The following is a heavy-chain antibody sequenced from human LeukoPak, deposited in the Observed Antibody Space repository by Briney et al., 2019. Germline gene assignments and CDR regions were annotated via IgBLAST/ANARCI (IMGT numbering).Heavy chain of an antibody. CDR3: ARAGGSGSYYIRKPSQLDY. D-gene: IGHD3-10*01. J-gene: IGHJ4*02. Sequence: PGGSLRLSCAASGFTFSSYAMSWVRQAPGKGLEWVSSISSSSSYIYYADSVKGRFTISRDNAKNSLYLQMNSLRAEDTAVYYCARAGGSGSYYIRKPSQLDYWGQGTLVTVSS. V-gene: IGHV3-21*01. CDR1: GFTFSSYA. CDR2: ISSSSSYI.